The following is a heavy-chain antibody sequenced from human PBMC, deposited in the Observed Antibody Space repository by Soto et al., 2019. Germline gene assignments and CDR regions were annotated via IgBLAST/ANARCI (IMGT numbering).Heavy chain of an antibody. CDR1: RFTFSSYS. Sequence: GGSLRLSCAASRFTFSSYSMNWVRQAPGKGLEWVAVISYDGSNKYYADSVKGRFTISRDNSKNTLYLQMNSLRAEDTAVYYCAKDEVPSVTTYYYGMDVWGQGTTVTVSS. D-gene: IGHD4-4*01. V-gene: IGHV3-30*18. J-gene: IGHJ6*02. CDR3: AKDEVPSVTTYYYGMDV. CDR2: ISYDGSNK.